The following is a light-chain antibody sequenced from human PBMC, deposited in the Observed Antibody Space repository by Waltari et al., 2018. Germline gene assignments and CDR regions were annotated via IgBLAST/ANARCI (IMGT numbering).Light chain of an antibody. CDR1: QSVGRT. CDR3: QHYVRLPVA. Sequence: EIVLTQSPGTLSLSPGERATPSCRASQSVGRTLAWYQQKPGQAPRLLIYGASNRATGTPDRFSGSGSGTDFSLTISRLDPADFAVYYCQHYVRLPVAFGQGTTVEIK. V-gene: IGKV3-20*01. CDR2: GAS. J-gene: IGKJ1*01.